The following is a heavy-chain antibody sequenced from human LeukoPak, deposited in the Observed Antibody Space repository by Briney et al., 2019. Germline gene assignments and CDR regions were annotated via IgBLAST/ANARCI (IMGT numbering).Heavy chain of an antibody. V-gene: IGHV3-30*18. CDR2: ISYDGSNK. D-gene: IGHD3-10*01. J-gene: IGHJ4*02. CDR1: GFTFSSYG. CDR3: AKDHYYNFSEF. Sequence: GGSLRLSCAASGFTFSSYGMHWVRQAPGKGLEWVAVISYDGSNKYYADSVKGRFTISRDNSKNTLYLQMNSLRAEDTAVYYCAKDHYYNFSEFWGQGTLVTVSS.